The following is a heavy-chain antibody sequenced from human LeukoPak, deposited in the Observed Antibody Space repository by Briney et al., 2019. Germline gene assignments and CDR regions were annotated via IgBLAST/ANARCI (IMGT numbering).Heavy chain of an antibody. CDR2: IIPIFGTA. J-gene: IGHJ3*02. D-gene: IGHD1-26*01. CDR3: ARANTAGRYAFDI. Sequence: ASVKVSCKASGGTFSSYAISWVRQAPGQGLEWMGGIIPIFGTANYAQKFQGRVTITADKSTSTAYMELSSLRSDDTAVYYCARANTAGRYAFDIWGQGTMVTVSS. V-gene: IGHV1-69*06. CDR1: GGTFSSYA.